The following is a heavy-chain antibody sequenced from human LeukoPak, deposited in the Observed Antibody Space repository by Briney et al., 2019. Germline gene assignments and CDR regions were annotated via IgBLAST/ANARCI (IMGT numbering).Heavy chain of an antibody. J-gene: IGHJ4*02. Sequence: SETLSLTCTVSGXSVSSYYWSWIRQPPGKGLEWIGYIYYGGSTYSNPSLKGRGAISLDTSKNQFSLKLNSVTAADTAVYYCARSSYSGTYPGGYWGQGTLVTVSS. D-gene: IGHD1-26*01. CDR2: IYYGGST. CDR1: GXSVSSYY. CDR3: ARSSYSGTYPGGY. V-gene: IGHV4-59*02.